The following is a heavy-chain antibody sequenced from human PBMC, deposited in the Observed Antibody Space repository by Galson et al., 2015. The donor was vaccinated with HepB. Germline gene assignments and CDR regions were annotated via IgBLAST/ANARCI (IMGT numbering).Heavy chain of an antibody. CDR3: ARDSSGYYLYYYYGMDV. CDR1: GFTFSSYW. V-gene: IGHV3-7*03. CDR2: IKQDGSEK. Sequence: SLRLSCAASGFTFSSYWMSWVRQAPGKGLEWVANIKQDGSEKYYVDSVKGRFTISRDDAKNSLYLQMNSLRAEDTAVYYCARDSSGYYLYYYYGMDVWGQGTTVTVSS. D-gene: IGHD3-22*01. J-gene: IGHJ6*02.